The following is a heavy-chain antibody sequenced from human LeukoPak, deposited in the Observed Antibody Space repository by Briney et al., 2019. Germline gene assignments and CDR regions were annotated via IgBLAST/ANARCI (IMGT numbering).Heavy chain of an antibody. Sequence: GGSLRLSCAASGFTFSSYAMSWVRQAPGKGLEWVSAISGSGGSTYYADSVKGRFAISRDNSKNTLYLQMNSLRAEDTAVYYCVKVVAGTFDAFDIWGQGTMVTVSS. CDR2: ISGSGGST. V-gene: IGHV3-23*01. J-gene: IGHJ3*02. D-gene: IGHD6-19*01. CDR3: VKVVAGTFDAFDI. CDR1: GFTFSSYA.